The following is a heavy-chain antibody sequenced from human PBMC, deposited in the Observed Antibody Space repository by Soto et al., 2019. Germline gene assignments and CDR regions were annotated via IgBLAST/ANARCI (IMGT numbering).Heavy chain of an antibody. CDR3: ARPRPNFGAVDS. J-gene: IGHJ4*02. V-gene: IGHV4-38-2*01. CDR1: GYSITSSTF. CDR2: IHLGGTT. Sequence: LSLTCAVSGYSITSSTFWGWIRQPPGKGLEWIGSIHLGGTTYYDPSLKSRVTILLDTSRNEFSLKLSSVTAADTAVYYCARPRPNFGAVDSWGQGALVTVSS. D-gene: IGHD3-10*01.